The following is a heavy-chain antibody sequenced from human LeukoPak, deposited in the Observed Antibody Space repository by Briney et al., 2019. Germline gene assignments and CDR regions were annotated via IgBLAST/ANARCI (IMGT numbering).Heavy chain of an antibody. Sequence: SVKVSCKASGGTFSSYAISWVRQAPGQGLEWMGGIIPIFGTANYTQKFQGRVTITTDESTSTAYMELSSLRSEDTAVYYCATSIAAFYYYYYMDVWGKGTTVTVSS. CDR2: IIPIFGTA. D-gene: IGHD6-6*01. V-gene: IGHV1-69*05. J-gene: IGHJ6*03. CDR1: GGTFSSYA. CDR3: ATSIAAFYYYYYMDV.